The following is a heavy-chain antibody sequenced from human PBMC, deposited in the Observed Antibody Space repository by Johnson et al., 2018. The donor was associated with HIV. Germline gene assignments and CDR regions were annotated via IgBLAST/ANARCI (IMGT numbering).Heavy chain of an antibody. CDR1: GFTFDDYG. Sequence: VQLVESGGGVVRPGGSLRLSCAASGFTFDDYGMTWVRQVPGKGLEWVSGINWNSGSTAYADSVKGRFSISRDNAKNSLYLQMNTLRAEDTALYYCAKLRMATTAFDIWGQGTMVTVSS. CDR3: AKLRMATTAFDI. J-gene: IGHJ3*02. D-gene: IGHD5-24*01. V-gene: IGHV3-20*04. CDR2: INWNSGST.